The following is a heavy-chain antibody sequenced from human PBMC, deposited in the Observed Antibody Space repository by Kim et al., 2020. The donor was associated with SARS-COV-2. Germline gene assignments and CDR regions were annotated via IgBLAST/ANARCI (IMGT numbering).Heavy chain of an antibody. Sequence: GGSLRLSCAASGFTFRSYAMHWVRQAPGKGLEWVVVISYDGSNKYYADSVKGRFTISRDNSKNTLYVQMNSLRAEDTAVYYCARDLSPGYSSGWTYYSYGMDVWGQGTTVTVSS. CDR2: ISYDGSNK. CDR3: ARDLSPGYSSGWTYYSYGMDV. D-gene: IGHD6-19*01. V-gene: IGHV3-30*04. CDR1: GFTFRSYA. J-gene: IGHJ6*02.